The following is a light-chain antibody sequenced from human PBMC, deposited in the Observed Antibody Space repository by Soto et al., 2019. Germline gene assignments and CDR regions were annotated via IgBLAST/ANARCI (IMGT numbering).Light chain of an antibody. J-gene: IGLJ1*01. CDR2: DVT. CDR3: ASYSNGDTLYL. CDR1: RGDVGAFNY. V-gene: IGLV2-14*01. Sequence: QSVLTQPASVSGSPGQSITISCTGTRGDVGAFNYVSWYQLHPGNAPKLLIYDVTSRPSGVSSRFSGSKSGNTASLSITGLQAEDEGDDYCASYSNGDTLYLFGSGTKVTVL.